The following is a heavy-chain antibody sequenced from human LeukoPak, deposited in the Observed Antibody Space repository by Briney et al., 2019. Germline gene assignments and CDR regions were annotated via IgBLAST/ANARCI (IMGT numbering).Heavy chain of an antibody. CDR1: GGSISSYY. V-gene: IGHV4-59*01. D-gene: IGHD5-18*01. Sequence: SETLSLTCTVSGGSISSYYWSWIRQPPGKGLEWIGDIYYSGSTNYNPSLKSRVTISVDTSKNQFSLKLSSVTAADTAVYYCARTMVTGTYYYYMDVWGKGTTVTVSS. J-gene: IGHJ6*03. CDR3: ARTMVTGTYYYYMDV. CDR2: IYYSGST.